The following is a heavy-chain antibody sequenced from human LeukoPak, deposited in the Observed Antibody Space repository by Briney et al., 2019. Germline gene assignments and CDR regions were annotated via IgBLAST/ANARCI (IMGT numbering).Heavy chain of an antibody. CDR1: GYSISSGYY. D-gene: IGHD6-6*01. V-gene: IGHV4-38-2*01. CDR3: AKYSSSPHFDS. CDR2: IYHSGST. J-gene: IGHJ4*02. Sequence: SETLSLTCAVSGYSISSGYYWGWIRQPPGKGLEWIGSIYHSGSTYYNPSLKSRVTISVDTSKNQFPLKLSSVTAADTAVYYCAKYSSSPHFDSWGQGTLVTVSS.